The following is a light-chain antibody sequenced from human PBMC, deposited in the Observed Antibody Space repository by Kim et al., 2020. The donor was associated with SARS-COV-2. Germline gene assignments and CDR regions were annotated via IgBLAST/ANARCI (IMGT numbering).Light chain of an antibody. J-gene: IGLJ2*01. CDR1: NRDSVGTTR. CDR2: EVS. Sequence: GQSVTISCTGSNRDSVGTTRVSWYQQSPGAAPKFIIFEVSYRPSGVPDRFSGSKSGNTASLTISGLQPEDEADYFCASFTDDRTWIFGGGTQLTVL. CDR3: ASFTDDRTWI. V-gene: IGLV2-18*02.